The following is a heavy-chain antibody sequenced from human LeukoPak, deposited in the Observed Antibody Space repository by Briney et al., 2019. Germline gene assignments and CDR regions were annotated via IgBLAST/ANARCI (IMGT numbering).Heavy chain of an antibody. CDR2: ISGSGGST. V-gene: IGHV3-23*01. CDR3: AKEGTMIVVVAYWYFDL. CDR1: GFTFSSYA. Sequence: GGSLRLSCAASGFTFSSYAMSWVRQAPGKGLEWVSAISGSGGSTYYADSVKGRFTISRDNSKNTLYLQMNSLRAEDTAVYYCAKEGTMIVVVAYWYFDLWGRGTLVTVSS. D-gene: IGHD3-22*01. J-gene: IGHJ2*01.